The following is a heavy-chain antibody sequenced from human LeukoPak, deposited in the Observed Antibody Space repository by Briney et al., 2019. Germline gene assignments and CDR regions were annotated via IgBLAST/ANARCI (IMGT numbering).Heavy chain of an antibody. D-gene: IGHD1-26*01. J-gene: IGHJ4*02. CDR2: ISSSSSYI. V-gene: IGHV3-21*01. Sequence: GGSLRLSCAASGFTFSSYSMNWVRQAPGKGLEWVSSISSSSSYIYYADSVKGRFTISRDNAKNSLYLQMNSLGAEDTAVYYCATKPVGATNYWGQGTLVTVSS. CDR1: GFTFSSYS. CDR3: ATKPVGATNY.